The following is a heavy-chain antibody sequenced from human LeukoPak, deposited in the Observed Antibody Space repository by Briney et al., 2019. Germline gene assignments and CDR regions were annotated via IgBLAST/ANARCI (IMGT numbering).Heavy chain of an antibody. J-gene: IGHJ4*02. CDR1: GYSISSGYY. V-gene: IGHV4-38-2*01. D-gene: IGHD6-6*01. CDR2: IYHSGST. Sequence: SETLSLXCAVSGYSISSGYYWGWIRQPPGKGLEWIGRIYHSGSTSYNPSLKSRVTISVDTSKNQFSLKLSSVTAADTAVYYCARLIEYSSPVDYWGQGTLVTVSS. CDR3: ARLIEYSSPVDY.